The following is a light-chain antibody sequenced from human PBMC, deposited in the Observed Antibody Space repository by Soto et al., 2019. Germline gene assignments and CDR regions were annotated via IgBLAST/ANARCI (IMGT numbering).Light chain of an antibody. J-gene: IGLJ2*01. Sequence: QSALTQPASVSGSPGQSIAISCTGTSSDVGSYNYVSWYQRHPGKAPKLIIYEVNNRPSGVSNRFSGSKSGNTASLTISGLQAEDEADYYCSSYTTSSTLLFGGGTKVTVL. CDR2: EVN. V-gene: IGLV2-14*01. CDR3: SSYTTSSTLL. CDR1: SSDVGSYNY.